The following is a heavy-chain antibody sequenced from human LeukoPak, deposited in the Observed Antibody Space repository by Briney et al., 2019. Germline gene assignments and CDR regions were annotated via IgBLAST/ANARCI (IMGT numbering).Heavy chain of an antibody. CDR2: INHSGTT. Sequence: PSETLSLTCTVSGGSISSSSYYWGWIRQPPGKGLEWIGEINHSGTTNYNPSLKSRVTISVDTSKDQFSLKVSSVTAADTAVYYCASPNSEYPWGQGTLVTVSS. CDR1: GGSISSSSYY. CDR3: ASPNSEYP. D-gene: IGHD2/OR15-2a*01. V-gene: IGHV4-39*07. J-gene: IGHJ5*02.